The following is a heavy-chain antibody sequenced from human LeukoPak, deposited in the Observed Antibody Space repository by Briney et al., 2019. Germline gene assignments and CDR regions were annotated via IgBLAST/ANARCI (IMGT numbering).Heavy chain of an antibody. Sequence: SETLSLTCTVSGGSISSYYWSWIRQPPGKGLEWIGYIYHSGSTYYNPSLKSRVTISVDRSKNQFSLKLSSVTAADTAVYYCARDVGSLAYCGGDCYSFFWFDPWGQGTLVTVSS. J-gene: IGHJ5*02. D-gene: IGHD2-21*01. CDR2: IYHSGST. V-gene: IGHV4-59*12. CDR1: GGSISSYY. CDR3: ARDVGSLAYCGGDCYSFFWFDP.